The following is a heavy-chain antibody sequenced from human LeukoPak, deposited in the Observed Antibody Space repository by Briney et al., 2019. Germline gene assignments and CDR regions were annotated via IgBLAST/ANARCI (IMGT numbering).Heavy chain of an antibody. CDR3: AREGVGGSPGYSSGPYGMDV. CDR2: INPSGGST. J-gene: IGHJ6*04. D-gene: IGHD6-19*01. Sequence: ASVKVSCKASGYTFTSYYMHWVRQAPGRGLEWMGIINPSGGSTSYAQKFQGRVTMTRDTSTSTVYMELSSLRSEDTAVYYCAREGVGGSPGYSSGPYGMDVWGKGTTVTVSS. CDR1: GYTFTSYY. V-gene: IGHV1-46*01.